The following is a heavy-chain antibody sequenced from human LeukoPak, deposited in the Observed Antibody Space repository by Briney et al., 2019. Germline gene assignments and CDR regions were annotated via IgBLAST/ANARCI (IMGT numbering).Heavy chain of an antibody. Sequence: GGSLRLSCAASGFTFDDYAMHWVRQAPGKGLEWVSGISWNSGSIGYADSVKGRFTISRDNAKNSLYLQMNSLRAEDTALYYCAKDRGTFGELSFFDYWAREPWSPSPQ. CDR1: GFTFDDYA. D-gene: IGHD3-10*01. J-gene: IGHJ4*02. CDR3: AKDRGTFGELSFFDY. CDR2: ISWNSGSI. V-gene: IGHV3-9*01.